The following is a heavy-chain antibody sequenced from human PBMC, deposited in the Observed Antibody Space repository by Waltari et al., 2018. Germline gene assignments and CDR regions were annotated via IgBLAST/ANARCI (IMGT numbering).Heavy chain of an antibody. D-gene: IGHD6-13*01. CDR2: IKQDGSEK. CDR3: ASEQPSLRGPTDY. V-gene: IGHV3-7*01. CDR1: GFTFSSYW. Sequence: EVQLVESGGGLVQPGGSLRLSCAASGFTFSSYWLSWVRQAPGKGLEWVANIKQDGSEKYYVDAVKGRFTISRDNAKNSLYLQMNSLRAEDTAVYYCASEQPSLRGPTDYWGQGTLVTVSS. J-gene: IGHJ4*02.